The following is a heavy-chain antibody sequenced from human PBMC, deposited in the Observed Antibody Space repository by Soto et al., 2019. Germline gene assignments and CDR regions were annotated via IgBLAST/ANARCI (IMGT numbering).Heavy chain of an antibody. CDR3: AKDLVSGDGLWLMDE. V-gene: IGHV3-23*01. J-gene: IGHJ4*02. CDR1: GFTFSDYA. D-gene: IGHD2-21*02. Sequence: EVQLLESGGGLVQPGGSLRLSCTASGFTFSDYAMTWVRQAPGKGLECVSGIYGSGGGIQYADSVKGRFTISRDNYRNTLYLQVNSLRDEDTAVYYCAKDLVSGDGLWLMDEWGQGTLVTVSP. CDR2: IYGSGGGI.